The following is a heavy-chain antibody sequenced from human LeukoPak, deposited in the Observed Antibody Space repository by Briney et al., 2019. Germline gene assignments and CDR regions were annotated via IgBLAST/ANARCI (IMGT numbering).Heavy chain of an antibody. CDR1: GFTLSGYS. J-gene: IGHJ4*02. D-gene: IGHD5-24*01. CDR2: ISSSSTYI. V-gene: IGHV3-21*01. Sequence: GGSLRLSCAPSGFTLSGYSLNWVRQAPGKGLEWVSSISSSSTYIYYADSVKGRFTISRDNAKNTLYLQVNGLRAEDTAIYYCTRGKNGDSLFDYWGQGTLVTVSS. CDR3: TRGKNGDSLFDY.